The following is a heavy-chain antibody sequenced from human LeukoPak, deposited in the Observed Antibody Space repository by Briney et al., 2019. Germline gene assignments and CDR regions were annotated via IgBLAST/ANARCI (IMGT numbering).Heavy chain of an antibody. V-gene: IGHV4-30-4*01. D-gene: IGHD3-10*01. J-gene: IGHJ4*02. CDR3: ARGSYGSGSYYVDY. CDR2: IYYSGST. CDR1: GGSISSGDYY. Sequence: SQTLSLTCTVSGGSISSGDYYWSWVRQPPGKGLEWIGYIYYSGSTYYKPSLKHRVTISVDTSKNQLSLKLSSVTAADTAVYYCARGSYGSGSYYVDYWRQGTLVTVSS.